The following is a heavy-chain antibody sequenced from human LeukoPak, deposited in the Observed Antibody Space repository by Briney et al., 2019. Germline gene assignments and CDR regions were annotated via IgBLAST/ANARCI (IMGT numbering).Heavy chain of an antibody. Sequence: SETLSLTCTVSGGSISSYYWSWIRQPAGKGLEWIGRIYTSGSTNYNPSLKSRVTMSVDTSKNQSSLKLSSVTAADTAVYYCARGTTVTQYYYYYYMDVWGKGTTVTVSS. V-gene: IGHV4-4*07. D-gene: IGHD4-11*01. CDR1: GGSISSYY. CDR3: ARGTTVTQYYYYYYMDV. CDR2: IYTSGST. J-gene: IGHJ6*03.